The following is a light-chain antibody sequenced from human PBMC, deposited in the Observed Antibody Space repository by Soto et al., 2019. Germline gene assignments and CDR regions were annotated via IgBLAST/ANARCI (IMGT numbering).Light chain of an antibody. CDR2: EVT. Sequence: QSVLTQPASVSGSPGQSITISCTGTSSDVGGYNYVSWYQQHPGKAPKLMIYEVTNRPSGVSNRFSGSRSGNTASLTISGLQAEDEADYYCSSYTNKNTLLFGGGTKLTVL. J-gene: IGLJ2*01. V-gene: IGLV2-14*01. CDR3: SSYTNKNTLL. CDR1: SSDVGGYNY.